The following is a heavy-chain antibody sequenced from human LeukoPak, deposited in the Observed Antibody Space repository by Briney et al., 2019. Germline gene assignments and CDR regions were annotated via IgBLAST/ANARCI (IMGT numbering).Heavy chain of an antibody. V-gene: IGHV3-11*01. CDR2: ITSRDTTV. J-gene: IGHJ6*03. Sequence: SGGSLRLSCAASGFTFSDYYMTWIRQAPGKGLEWVSYITSRDTTVYYADSVKGRFTISRDNAKNSMYLQMNSLRAEDTAVYYCAREGRCSSTSCYATYYYMDVWGKGTTVTVSS. CDR1: GFTFSDYY. D-gene: IGHD2-2*01. CDR3: AREGRCSSTSCYATYYYMDV.